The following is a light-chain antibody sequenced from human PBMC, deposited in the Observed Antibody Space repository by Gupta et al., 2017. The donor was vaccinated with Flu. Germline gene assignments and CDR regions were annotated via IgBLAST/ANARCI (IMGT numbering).Light chain of an antibody. Sequence: SYVLTQPPSVSVAPGKTARITCGGDNIGSNSVHWYQQKPGQAPVLVVYDVTDRPSGIPGRFSGSNSGNTATLTISRVEAGDEADYYCQVWDTRSDHPVVFGGGTKLTVL. V-gene: IGLV3-21*03. J-gene: IGLJ2*01. CDR3: QVWDTRSDHPVV. CDR1: NIGSNS. CDR2: DVT.